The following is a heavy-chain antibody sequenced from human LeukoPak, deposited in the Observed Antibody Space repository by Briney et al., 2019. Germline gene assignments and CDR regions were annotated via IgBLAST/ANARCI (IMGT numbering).Heavy chain of an antibody. V-gene: IGHV3-7*01. D-gene: IGHD6-6*01. J-gene: IGHJ6*03. CDR1: GFTFSSYW. CDR2: IKQDGSEK. CDR3: ARGIAARLGPDYYYYYMDV. Sequence: GGSLRLSCAASGFTFSSYWMSWVRQAPGKGREGVANIKQDGSEKYYVDSVKGRFTISRDNAKNSLYLQMNSLRAEDTAVYYCARGIAARLGPDYYYYYMDVWGKGTTVTVSS.